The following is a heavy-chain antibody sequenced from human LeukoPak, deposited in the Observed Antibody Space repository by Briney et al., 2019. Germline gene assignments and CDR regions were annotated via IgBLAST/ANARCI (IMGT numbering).Heavy chain of an antibody. J-gene: IGHJ4*02. Sequence: GRSLRLSCAASGFSLSSYGMHWVRQAPGKGLEWEAVISYDVTNKYYADSVKGRFTISRDNSKNTLYLQMNRLRTEDTAVYYCAKDSVEFGDYVSMYYMDYWGQGTLVTVSS. CDR1: GFSLSSYG. D-gene: IGHD4-17*01. CDR2: ISYDVTNK. CDR3: AKDSVEFGDYVSMYYMDY. V-gene: IGHV3-30*18.